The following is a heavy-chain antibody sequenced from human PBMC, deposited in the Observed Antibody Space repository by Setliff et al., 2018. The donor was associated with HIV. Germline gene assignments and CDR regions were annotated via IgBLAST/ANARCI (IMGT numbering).Heavy chain of an antibody. CDR1: GGSFGVYR. V-gene: IGHV4-4*07. D-gene: IGHD3-10*01. CDR3: ARDRHSSGLGSFGP. CDR2: IDSSGTT. Sequence: LSLTCTISGGSFGVYRWSWIRQSAGRGLEWIGRIDSSGTTDYKPSLKGRVAISVDTSRNQFSLRVTSVTAADTAVYFCARDRHSSGLGSFGPWGPGILVTVSS. J-gene: IGHJ5*02.